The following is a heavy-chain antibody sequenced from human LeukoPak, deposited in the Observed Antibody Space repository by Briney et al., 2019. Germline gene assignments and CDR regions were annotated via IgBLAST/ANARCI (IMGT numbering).Heavy chain of an antibody. CDR2: IYTSGST. Sequence: SQTLSLTCTVSGGSISSGGYYWSWIRQPAGKGLEWIGRIYTSGSTNYNPSLKSRVTMSVDTSKNQFSLKLSSVTAADTAVYYCARDLPARWELPFGSNLNWFDPWGQGTLVTVSS. CDR1: GGSISSGGYY. V-gene: IGHV4-61*02. J-gene: IGHJ5*02. D-gene: IGHD1-26*01. CDR3: ARDLPARWELPFGSNLNWFDP.